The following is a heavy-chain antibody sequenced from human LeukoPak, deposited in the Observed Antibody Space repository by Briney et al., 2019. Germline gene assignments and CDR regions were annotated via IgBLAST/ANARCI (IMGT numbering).Heavy chain of an antibody. CDR2: IYYSGST. V-gene: IGHV4-59*01. J-gene: IGHJ4*02. CDR3: ARAWGYSGYEPGLFDY. CDR1: GGSISSYY. Sequence: SETLSLTCTVSGGSISSYYWSWIRQPAGKGLEWIGYIYYSGSTNYNPSLKSRITISVDTSKNQFSLKLSSVTTADTAVYYCARAWGYSGYEPGLFDYWGQGTLVPVSS. D-gene: IGHD5-12*01.